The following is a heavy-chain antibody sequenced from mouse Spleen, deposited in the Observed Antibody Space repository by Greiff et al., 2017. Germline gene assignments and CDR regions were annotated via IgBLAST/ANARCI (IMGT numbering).Heavy chain of an antibody. V-gene: IGHV1-42*01. CDR2: INPSTGGT. D-gene: IGHD2-5*01. CDR3: ARADYSNLAWFAY. CDR1: GYSFTGYY. J-gene: IGHJ3*01. Sequence: EVQLQQSGPELVKPGASVKISCKASGYSFTGYYMNWVKQSPEKSLEWIGEINPSTGGTTYNQKFKAKATLTVDKSSSTAYMQLKSLTSEDSAVYYCARADYSNLAWFAYWGQGTLVTVSA.